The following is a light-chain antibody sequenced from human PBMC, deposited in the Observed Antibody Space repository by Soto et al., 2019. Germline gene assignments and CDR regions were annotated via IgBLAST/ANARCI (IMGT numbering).Light chain of an antibody. CDR2: AAS. V-gene: IGKV1-39*01. J-gene: IGKJ5*01. CDR3: QQSYSTPRGIT. Sequence: DIQMTQSPSSLSASVGDRVTITCRASQSTSSYLNWYQQKPGKAPKLLIYAASSLQSGVPSRFSGSGSETDFTITISSLQPEDFATYYCQQSYSTPRGITFGQGTRLEIK. CDR1: QSTSSY.